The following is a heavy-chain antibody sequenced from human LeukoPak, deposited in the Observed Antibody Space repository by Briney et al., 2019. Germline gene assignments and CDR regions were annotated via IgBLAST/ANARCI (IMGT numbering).Heavy chain of an antibody. CDR3: AREYYGSGSYYNDY. CDR2: IYSGGST. Sequence: GGSLRLSCAASGFTVSSNYMSWVRQAPGKGLEWVSVIYSGGSTYYADSVKGRFTTSRHNSKNTLYLQMNSLRAEDTAVYYCAREYYGSGSYYNDYWGQGTLVTVSS. J-gene: IGHJ4*02. CDR1: GFTVSSNY. V-gene: IGHV3-53*04. D-gene: IGHD3-10*01.